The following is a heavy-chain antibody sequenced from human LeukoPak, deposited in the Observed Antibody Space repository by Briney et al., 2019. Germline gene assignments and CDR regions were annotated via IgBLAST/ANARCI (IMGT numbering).Heavy chain of an antibody. Sequence: PGGSLRLSCAASGFTFSNYWMTWVRQAPGKGLEWVANIKDDGREKNYVDSVKGRFTISRDNARNSVYLQMNSLRAQDTAVYFCGRDFRGSFDVWGQGTMVTVSS. CDR2: IKDDGREK. CDR1: GFTFSNYW. J-gene: IGHJ3*01. V-gene: IGHV3-7*03. CDR3: GRDFRGSFDV.